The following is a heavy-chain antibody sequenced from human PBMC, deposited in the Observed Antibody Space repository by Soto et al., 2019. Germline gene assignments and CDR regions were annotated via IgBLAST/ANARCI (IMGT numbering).Heavy chain of an antibody. Sequence: ASVKVSCKVSGYTLTELSMHWVRQAPGKGLEWMGGFDPEDGETIYAQKFQGRVTMTEDTSTDTAYMELSSLRSEDTAVYYGATGPPRTSPWCDPWGQGTLVTVSS. CDR1: GYTLTELS. CDR3: ATGPPRTSPWCDP. V-gene: IGHV1-24*01. D-gene: IGHD2-2*01. J-gene: IGHJ5*02. CDR2: FDPEDGET.